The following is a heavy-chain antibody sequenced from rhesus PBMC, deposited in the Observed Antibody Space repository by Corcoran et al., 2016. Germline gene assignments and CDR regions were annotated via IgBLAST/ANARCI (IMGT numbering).Heavy chain of an antibody. J-gene: IGHJ4*01. V-gene: IGHV4-73*01. D-gene: IGHD5-36*01. Sequence: QVKLQQWGEGLVKPSENLSLTCAVYGGSIRGYYYWICIRRAPGKGLGWIGNIDGNSASTNYNPSLKNRVTISKDTSKNQFSLRLSSVTAADTAVYYCARVKGRRGYSFGFFDYWGQGVLVTVSS. CDR2: IDGNSAST. CDR1: GGSIRGYYY. CDR3: ARVKGRRGYSFGFFDY.